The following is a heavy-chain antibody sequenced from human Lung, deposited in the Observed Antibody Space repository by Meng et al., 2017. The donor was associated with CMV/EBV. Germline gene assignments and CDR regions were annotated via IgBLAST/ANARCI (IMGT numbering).Heavy chain of an antibody. J-gene: IGHJ1*01. V-gene: IGHV4-34*01. D-gene: IGHD3-3*01. CDR1: GGSLSGYY. CDR2: INHSGGT. Sequence: SETLSLXCAVYGGSLSGYYWTWIRQPPGKGLEWIGEINHSGGTSYNPSLKSRLTMSVDMSKNQVSLKLNSVTAADADVYYCASLNNRITIFGVVITEAYFQHXGQGXLVTVSS. CDR3: ASLNNRITIFGVVITEAYFQH.